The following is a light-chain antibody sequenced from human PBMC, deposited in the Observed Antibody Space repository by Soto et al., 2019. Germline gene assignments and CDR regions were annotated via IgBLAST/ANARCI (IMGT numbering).Light chain of an antibody. CDR1: QSVSSK. Sequence: IVMTHSPASLSVSPGELATLSVRASQSVSSKVAWYQQKPGQAPRLLIYGASTRATGIPARFSGSGSGTEFTLTISSLQSEDFAVYYCQQYNNWLITFGQGTRLEIK. CDR2: GAS. V-gene: IGKV3-15*01. CDR3: QQYNNWLIT. J-gene: IGKJ5*01.